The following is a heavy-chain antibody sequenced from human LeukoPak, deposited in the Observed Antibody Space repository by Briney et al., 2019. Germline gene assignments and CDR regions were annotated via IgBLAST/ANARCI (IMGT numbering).Heavy chain of an antibody. CDR3: ARQTGSGLFILP. CDR2: IYHSGST. J-gene: IGHJ4*02. CDR1: DYSISNGYF. D-gene: IGHD3/OR15-3a*01. V-gene: IGHV4-38-2*02. Sequence: SETLSLTCTVSDYSISNGYFWGWIRQPPGKGLEWIASIYHSGSTYYNASLKSQVSISIDTSKNQFSLRLTSVTAADTAVYYCARQTGSGLFILPGGQGTLVTVSS.